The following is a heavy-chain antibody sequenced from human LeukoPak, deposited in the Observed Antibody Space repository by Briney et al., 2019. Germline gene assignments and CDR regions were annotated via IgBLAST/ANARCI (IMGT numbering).Heavy chain of an antibody. CDR2: IDPNSGGT. CDR3: ARRGGGMTGTDWFDP. V-gene: IGHV1-2*06. CDR1: GYTFTDYY. D-gene: IGHD3-9*01. J-gene: IGHJ5*02. Sequence: ASVKVSCKASGYTFTDYYIYWVRQAPGQGLEWMGRIDPNSGGTNYAQMFQGRVTMTRDTYISTVYVELSRLGSDDSAVYYCARRGGGMTGTDWFDPWGQGTLVTVSS.